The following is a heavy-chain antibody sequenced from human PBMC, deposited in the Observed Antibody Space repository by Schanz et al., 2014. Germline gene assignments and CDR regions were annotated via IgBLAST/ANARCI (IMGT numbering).Heavy chain of an antibody. CDR2: IGTAGDT. Sequence: EVQLVESGGGLVQPGGSLRLSCAASGFSIRNHDMHWVRQATGAGLEWVSAIGTAGDTFYLDSVKGRFTISRENAKNSLFLQMNSLRVEDTAVYYCARLPVGYGSGIWDVWGQGTSVTDSS. D-gene: IGHD3-10*01. CDR3: ARLPVGYGSGIWDV. CDR1: GFSIRNHD. J-gene: IGHJ6*02. V-gene: IGHV3-13*04.